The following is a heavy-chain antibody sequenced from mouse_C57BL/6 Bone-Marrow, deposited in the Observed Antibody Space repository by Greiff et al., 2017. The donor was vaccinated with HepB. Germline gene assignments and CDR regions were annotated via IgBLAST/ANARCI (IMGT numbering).Heavy chain of an antibody. CDR2: INSDGGST. CDR1: EYEFPSHD. J-gene: IGHJ4*01. Sequence: DVKLVESGGGLVQPGESLKLSCESNEYEFPSHDMSWVRKTPEKRLELVAAINSDGGSTYYPDTMERRFIISRDNTKKTLYLQMSSLRSEDTALYYCALPGNYYAMDYWGQGTSVTVSS. D-gene: IGHD2-1*01. CDR3: ALPGNYYAMDY. V-gene: IGHV5-2*01.